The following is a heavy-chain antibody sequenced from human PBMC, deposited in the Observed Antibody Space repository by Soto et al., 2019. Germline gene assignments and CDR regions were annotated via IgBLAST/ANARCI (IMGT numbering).Heavy chain of an antibody. D-gene: IGHD5-18*01. CDR2: TGYTSKWYN. Sequence: SQTLSLTCAISGDSISTSNVAWNWIRQSPSGGLEWLGRTGYTSKWYNDYAVSVKSRITINPDTSKNQISLQMNSVTPNDTAIYYCARGKNSAFDYWGQGTLVTVSS. V-gene: IGHV6-1*01. CDR1: GDSISTSNVA. J-gene: IGHJ4*02. CDR3: ARGKNSAFDY.